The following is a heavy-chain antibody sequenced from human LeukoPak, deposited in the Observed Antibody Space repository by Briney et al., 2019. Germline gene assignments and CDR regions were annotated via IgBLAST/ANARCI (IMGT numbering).Heavy chain of an antibody. CDR2: IYYSGGT. CDR1: GGSISSGDYY. V-gene: IGHV4-30-4*08. D-gene: IGHD3-22*01. Sequence: SQTLSLTCTVSGGSISSGDYYWSWIRQPPGKGLEWIGYIYYSGGTYYNPSLESRVTISVDTSKNQFSLKLSSVTAADTAVYYCARGEAYYDSSGYYYRDYFDYWGQGTLVTVSS. CDR3: ARGEAYYDSSGYYYRDYFDY. J-gene: IGHJ4*02.